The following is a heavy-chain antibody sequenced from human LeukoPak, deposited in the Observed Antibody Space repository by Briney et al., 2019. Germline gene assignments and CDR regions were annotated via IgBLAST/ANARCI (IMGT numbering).Heavy chain of an antibody. Sequence: ASVKVSCKASGYTFTSYFMHWVRQAPGQGLEWMGIITPSGGSTNYAQKFQGRVTMTRDTSTSTVYMELSSLRSEDTAVYYCARLGVPTAIVYFDYWGQGTLATVSS. CDR1: GYTFTSYF. V-gene: IGHV1-46*01. CDR2: ITPSGGST. CDR3: ARLGVPTAIVYFDY. J-gene: IGHJ4*02. D-gene: IGHD2-2*01.